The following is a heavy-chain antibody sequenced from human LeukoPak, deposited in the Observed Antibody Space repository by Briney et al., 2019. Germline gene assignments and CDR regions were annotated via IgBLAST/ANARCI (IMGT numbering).Heavy chain of an antibody. CDR3: AKAYYYGSGRRKLNDAFDI. CDR2: IYYSGST. D-gene: IGHD3-10*01. J-gene: IGHJ3*02. Sequence: SETLSLTCTVSGGSVSSGSYYWSWIRQPPGKGLEWIGYIYYSGSTNYNPSLKSRVTISVDTSKNQFPLKLSSVTAADTAVYYCAKAYYYGSGRRKLNDAFDIWGQGTMVTVSS. CDR1: GGSVSSGSYY. V-gene: IGHV4-61*01.